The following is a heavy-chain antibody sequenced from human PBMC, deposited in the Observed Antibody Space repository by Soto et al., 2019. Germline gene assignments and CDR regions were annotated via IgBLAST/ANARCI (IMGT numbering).Heavy chain of an antibody. CDR1: GGSISSGGYS. V-gene: IGHV4-30-2*05. CDR2: IYHSGST. D-gene: IGHD1-1*01. Sequence: SETLSLTCAVSGGSISSGGYSWSWIRQPPGKGLEWIGYIYHSGSTYYNPSLKSRVTISVDTSKNQFSLKLSSVTAADTAVYYCATAGKNWFDPWGQGTLVTVS. CDR3: ATAGKNWFDP. J-gene: IGHJ5*02.